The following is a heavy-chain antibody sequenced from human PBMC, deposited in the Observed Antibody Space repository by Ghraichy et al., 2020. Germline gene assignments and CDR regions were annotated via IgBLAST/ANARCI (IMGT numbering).Heavy chain of an antibody. V-gene: IGHV3-23*01. CDR2: ISGSGGST. CDR1: GFTFSSYA. J-gene: IGHJ4*02. CDR3: ATDPDFWSGYYLWGGY. Sequence: GGSLRLSCAASGFTFSSYAMSWVRQAPGKGLEWVLAISGSGGSTYYADSVKGRFTISRDNSKNTLYLQMNSLRAEDTAVYYCATDPDFWSGYYLWGGYWGQGTLVTVSS. D-gene: IGHD3-3*01.